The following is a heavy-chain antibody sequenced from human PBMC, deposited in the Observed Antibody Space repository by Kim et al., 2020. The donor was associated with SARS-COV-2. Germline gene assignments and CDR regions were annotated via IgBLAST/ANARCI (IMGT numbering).Heavy chain of an antibody. D-gene: IGHD3-22*01. J-gene: IGHJ2*01. CDR2: ISAYNGNT. CDR1: GYTFTSYG. Sequence: ASVKVSCKASGYTFTSYGISWVRQAPGQGLEWMGWISAYNGNTNYAQKLQGRVTMTTDTSTSTAYMELRSLRSDDTAVYYCARDHYDSSGYPYWYFDLWGRGTLVTVSS. CDR3: ARDHYDSSGYPYWYFDL. V-gene: IGHV1-18*01.